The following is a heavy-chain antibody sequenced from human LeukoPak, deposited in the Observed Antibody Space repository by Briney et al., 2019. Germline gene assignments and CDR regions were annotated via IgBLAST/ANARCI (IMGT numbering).Heavy chain of an antibody. Sequence: SVKVSCKTSGGTFNNSAISWVRQAPGQGLEWLGGIMPLFGTSGYAQKFQGRVTITKDESTRTVYLELTSLPSDDTAVYYCARDVHGDYGSGWFDPWGQGTLVSVSS. D-gene: IGHD4-17*01. J-gene: IGHJ5*02. CDR1: GGTFNNSA. CDR3: ARDVHGDYGSGWFDP. V-gene: IGHV1-69*05. CDR2: IMPLFGTS.